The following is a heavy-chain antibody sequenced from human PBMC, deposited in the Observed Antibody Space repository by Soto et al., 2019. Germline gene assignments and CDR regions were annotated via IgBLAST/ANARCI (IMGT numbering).Heavy chain of an antibody. Sequence: QMQLVQSGPEVKKPGTSVKVSCKASGFTFTSSAVQWVRQARGQRLEWIGWIVVGSGNTNYAQKFQERVTITRDMSTSTAYMELSSLRSEDTAVYYRAADFHYERDGYNSDYYYGMDVWGQGTTVTVSS. J-gene: IGHJ6*02. V-gene: IGHV1-58*01. D-gene: IGHD5-12*01. CDR1: GFTFTSSA. CDR2: IVVGSGNT. CDR3: AADFHYERDGYNSDYYYGMDV.